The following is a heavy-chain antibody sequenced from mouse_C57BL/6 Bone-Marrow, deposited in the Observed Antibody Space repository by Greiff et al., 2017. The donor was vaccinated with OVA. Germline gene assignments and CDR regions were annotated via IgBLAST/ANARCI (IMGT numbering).Heavy chain of an antibody. CDR3: ARDDPYYAMDY. J-gene: IGHJ4*01. CDR1: GYTFTSYW. CDR2: IDPSDSYT. V-gene: IGHV1-69*01. Sequence: QVQLQQPGAELVMPGASVKLSCKASGYTFTSYWMHWVKQRPGQGLEWIGEIDPSDSYTNYNQKFKGRATLTVDKSSSTAYMQLSRLTSEDSAVYYCARDDPYYAMDYWGQGTSVTVSS.